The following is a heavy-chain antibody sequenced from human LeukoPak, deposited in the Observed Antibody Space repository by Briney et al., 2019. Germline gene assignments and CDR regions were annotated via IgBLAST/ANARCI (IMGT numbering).Heavy chain of an antibody. J-gene: IGHJ4*02. CDR2: VSGDGGRT. CDR1: GFPFSSYG. Sequence: PGGSLRLSCDASGFPFSSYGMSWVRQAPGKGLEWVSAVSGDGGRTYYAASVRGRFTISRDNSKNTLYLQMNSLRAEDTAVYYCAKDLALWFGTDSNFDYWGQGTLVTVSS. D-gene: IGHD3-10*01. V-gene: IGHV3-23*01. CDR3: AKDLALWFGTDSNFDY.